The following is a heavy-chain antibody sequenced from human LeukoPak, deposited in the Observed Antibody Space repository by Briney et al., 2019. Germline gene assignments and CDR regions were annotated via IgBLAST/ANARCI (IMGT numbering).Heavy chain of an antibody. CDR1: GFTFSDYY. V-gene: IGHV3-11*01. D-gene: IGHD3-3*01. CDR2: ISSSGSTI. J-gene: IGHJ4*02. Sequence: GGSLRLSCAASGFTFSDYYMSWIRQAPGKGLEWVSYISSSGSTIYYADSVKGRFTISGDNAKNSLYLQMNSLRAEDTAVYYCARPDYDFWSGYYPGPIDYWGQGTLVTVSS. CDR3: ARPDYDFWSGYYPGPIDY.